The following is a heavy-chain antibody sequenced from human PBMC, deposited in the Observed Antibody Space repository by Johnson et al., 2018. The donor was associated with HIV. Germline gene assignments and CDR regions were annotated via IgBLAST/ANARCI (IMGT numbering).Heavy chain of an antibody. CDR1: GFTVSSNY. V-gene: IGHV3-66*01. J-gene: IGHJ3*02. D-gene: IGHD1-26*01. Sequence: VQLVESGGGVVQPGGSLRLSCAASGFTVSSNYMSWVRQAPGKGLEWVSVIYSGGSTYYADSVKGRFTISRDNSKNTLYLQMNSLRAEDTAVYYCARDPSGSYAEVTPDARFDIWGQGTMVTVSS. CDR3: ARDPSGSYAEVTPDARFDI. CDR2: IYSGGST.